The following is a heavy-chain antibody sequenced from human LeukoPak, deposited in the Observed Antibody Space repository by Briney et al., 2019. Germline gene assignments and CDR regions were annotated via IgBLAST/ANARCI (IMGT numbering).Heavy chain of an antibody. Sequence: GGFLRLFCAASGFAFSNYAMNWVRQAPGKGLEWVSTISGRDGNTYYADSVKGRFTISRDNSKNTLYLQMNSLRAEDTAVYYCAKDGADYYDASGFYGDFDYWGQGTLVTVSS. CDR2: ISGRDGNT. V-gene: IGHV3-23*01. J-gene: IGHJ4*02. CDR3: AKDGADYYDASGFYGDFDY. CDR1: GFAFSNYA. D-gene: IGHD3-22*01.